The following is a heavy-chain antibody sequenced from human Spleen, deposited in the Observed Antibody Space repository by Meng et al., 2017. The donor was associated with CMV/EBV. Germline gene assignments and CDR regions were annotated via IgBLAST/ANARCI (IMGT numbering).Heavy chain of an antibody. Sequence: GESLKISCAASGFTFSSYWMHWVRQAPGKGLEWVSLIYSGGSTYYADSVKGRFTISRDNSMTTLYLQMNSLRAEDTAVYYCARGGYNYTPLDYWGQGTLVTVSS. V-gene: IGHV3-53*01. CDR1: GFTFSSYW. D-gene: IGHD5-24*01. CDR2: IYSGGST. J-gene: IGHJ4*02. CDR3: ARGGYNYTPLDY.